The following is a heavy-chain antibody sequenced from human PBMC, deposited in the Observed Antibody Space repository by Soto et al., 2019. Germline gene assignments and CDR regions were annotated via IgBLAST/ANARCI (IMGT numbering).Heavy chain of an antibody. J-gene: IGHJ6*03. CDR3: ARAFSYYDFWSGYYDYYYYYMDV. D-gene: IGHD3-3*01. CDR2: IKQDGSEK. Sequence: PGGCMRLSCAASRLTLKSYLIGVVRQAPGKGLEWVANIKQDGSEKYYVDSVKGRFTISRDNAKNSLYLQMNSLRAEDTAVYYCARAFSYYDFWSGYYDYYYYYMDVWGKGTTVTVSS. CDR1: RLTLKSYL. V-gene: IGHV3-7*01.